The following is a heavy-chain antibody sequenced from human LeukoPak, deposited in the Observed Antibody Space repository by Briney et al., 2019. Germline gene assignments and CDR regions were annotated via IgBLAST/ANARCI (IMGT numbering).Heavy chain of an antibody. D-gene: IGHD3-10*01. CDR1: GFIFSTHW. Sequence: GGPLRLSCAASGFIFSTHWMSWLRQAPGKGLVWLASIKQDGSDKYYVHSVKGRFTISRDNADNSLYLQMNSLRADDTAVYYCARGRNYGSGSYSYYFDYWDEGTLVTVSS. CDR2: IKQDGSDK. J-gene: IGHJ4*02. V-gene: IGHV3-7*01. CDR3: ARGRNYGSGSYSYYFDY.